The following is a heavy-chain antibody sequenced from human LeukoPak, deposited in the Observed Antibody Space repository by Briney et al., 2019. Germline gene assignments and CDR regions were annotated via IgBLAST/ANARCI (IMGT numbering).Heavy chain of an antibody. V-gene: IGHV4-59*08. CDR3: ARHTPNCSSTSCYFSYYYYYGMDV. D-gene: IGHD2-2*01. Sequence: SETLSLTCTVSGGSISSYYWSWIRQPPGKGLEWIGYIYYSGSTNYNPSLKSRVTISVDKSKNQFSLKLSSVTAADTAVYYCARHTPNCSSTSCYFSYYYYYGMDVWGQGATVTVSS. J-gene: IGHJ6*02. CDR2: IYYSGST. CDR1: GGSISSYY.